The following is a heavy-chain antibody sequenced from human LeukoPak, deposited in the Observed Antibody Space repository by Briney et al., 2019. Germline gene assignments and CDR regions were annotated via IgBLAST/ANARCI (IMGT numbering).Heavy chain of an antibody. CDR2: IKQDGSEK. CDR1: GFTFRSYW. J-gene: IGHJ4*02. V-gene: IGHV3-7*01. D-gene: IGHD3-22*01. Sequence: GGSLRLSCAASGFTFRSYWMSWVRQAPGKGLEWVANIKQDGSEKYYVDSVKGRFTISRDNANYSLYLQINRLTDEDTAVYYCARASEDSRGHYQGFDSWGQGTLVTVSS. CDR3: ARASEDSRGHYQGFDS.